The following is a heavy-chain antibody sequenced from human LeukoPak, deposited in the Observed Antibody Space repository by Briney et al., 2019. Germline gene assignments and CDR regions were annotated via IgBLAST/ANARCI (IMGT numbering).Heavy chain of an antibody. V-gene: IGHV3-23*01. J-gene: IGHJ4*02. Sequence: HPGGSLRLSCAASGFTFNNYAMSWVRQAPGKGLEWVSTISGSGGSTYYADSVKGRFTISRDNSKNTLFLQMNSLRAEDTAVYYCAKHRATVMTPFDNWGQGTLVTVSS. D-gene: IGHD4-17*01. CDR3: AKHRATVMTPFDN. CDR1: GFTFNNYA. CDR2: ISGSGGST.